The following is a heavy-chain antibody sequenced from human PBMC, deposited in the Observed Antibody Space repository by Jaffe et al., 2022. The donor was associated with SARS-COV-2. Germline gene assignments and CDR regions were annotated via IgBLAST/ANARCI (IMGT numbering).Heavy chain of an antibody. CDR2: IYYSGST. D-gene: IGHD4-17*01. CDR3: AGANQDYGDYYWFDP. J-gene: IGHJ5*02. Sequence: QVQLQESGPGLVKPSETLSLTCTVSGGSISSYYWSWIRQPPGKGLEWIGYIYYSGSTNYNPSLKSRVTISVDTSKNQFSLKLSSVTAADTAVYYCAGANQDYGDYYWFDPWGQGTLVTVSS. CDR1: GGSISSYY. V-gene: IGHV4-59*01.